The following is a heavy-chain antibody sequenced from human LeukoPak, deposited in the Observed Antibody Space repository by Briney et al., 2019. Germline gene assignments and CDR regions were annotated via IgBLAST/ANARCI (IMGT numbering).Heavy chain of an antibody. Sequence: ASVKVSYKASGYTFTSYDINWVRQATGQGLEWMGWMNPNSGNTGYAQKFQGRVTMTRNTSISTAYMELSSLRSEDTAVYYCAKRRQRLGRDAFDIWGQGTMVTVSS. CDR3: AKRRQRLGRDAFDI. CDR2: MNPNSGNT. J-gene: IGHJ3*02. D-gene: IGHD6-25*01. V-gene: IGHV1-8*01. CDR1: GYTFTSYD.